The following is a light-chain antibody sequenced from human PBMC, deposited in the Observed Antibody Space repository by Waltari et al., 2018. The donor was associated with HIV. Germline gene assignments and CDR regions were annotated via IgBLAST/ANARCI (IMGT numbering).Light chain of an antibody. Sequence: QSVLTQPPSMSAAPGQRVTISCSGGSSNIGSNYVSWYQQLPGTAPKLPIYDNDKRPSGIPYRFSGSKSGTSATLDITGLQTGDEADYYCGAWDASLTSGVFGGGTKVTVL. V-gene: IGLV1-51*01. CDR3: GAWDASLTSGV. CDR1: SSNIGSNY. CDR2: DND. J-gene: IGLJ3*02.